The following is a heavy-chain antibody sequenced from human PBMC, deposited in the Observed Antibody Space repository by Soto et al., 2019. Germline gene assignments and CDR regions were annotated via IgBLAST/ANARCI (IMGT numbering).Heavy chain of an antibody. CDR1: GDSISSGDYY. J-gene: IGHJ2*01. CDR2: ISYSGST. Sequence: QVQLLESGPGLVKPSQTLSLTCTVSGDSISSGDYYWSWIRQPPGKGLECIGYISYSGSTYYNPSLKSRVTISLDTSKNQFSLKLNSVTAADTAVYYCARETGHARYFDLWGRGTLVTVSS. CDR3: ARETGHARYFDL. V-gene: IGHV4-30-4*01.